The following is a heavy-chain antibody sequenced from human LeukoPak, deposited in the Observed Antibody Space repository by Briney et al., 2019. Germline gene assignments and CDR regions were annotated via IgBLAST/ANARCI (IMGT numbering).Heavy chain of an antibody. CDR1: GGSISSGDYY. CDR3: ARDFWGSSTTRGINAFDI. D-gene: IGHD7-27*01. Sequence: SETLSLTCTISGGSISSGDYYWSWIRQPPGKSLEWIGYIYYSGSTYYNPSLKSRVTISVDTSKNQFSLKLSSVTASVTAVYYCARDFWGSSTTRGINAFDIWGQGTMVTVPS. J-gene: IGHJ3*02. CDR2: IYYSGST. V-gene: IGHV4-30-4*08.